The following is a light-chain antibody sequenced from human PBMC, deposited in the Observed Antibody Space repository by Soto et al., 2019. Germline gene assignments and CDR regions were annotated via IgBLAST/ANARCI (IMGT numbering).Light chain of an antibody. J-gene: IGKJ5*01. Sequence: EVVMTQSPATLSVSPGERATLSCRASQSVSSSLAWYQQTPGQAPRLLIFGASTRATGIPARFSGSGSGTEFTPTISSLQSEDFAVYYCQQYNNWPETFGQGTRLEIK. CDR1: QSVSSS. CDR3: QQYNNWPET. V-gene: IGKV3-15*01. CDR2: GAS.